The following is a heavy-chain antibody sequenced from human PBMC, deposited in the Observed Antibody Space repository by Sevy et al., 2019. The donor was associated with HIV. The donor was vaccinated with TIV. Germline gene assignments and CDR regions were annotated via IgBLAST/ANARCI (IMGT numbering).Heavy chain of an antibody. J-gene: IGHJ3*02. D-gene: IGHD1-26*01. CDR1: SYSFISGYY. CDR2: FYHSGST. Sequence: SETLSLTCDVSSYSFISGYYWGWIRQPPGKGLEWIGRFYHSGSTYYNPSLKSRVSISVDTSKNHFSLKLSSVTAADTAVYYCASAIVGAFDAFDIWGQGTMVTVSS. V-gene: IGHV4-38-2*01. CDR3: ASAIVGAFDAFDI.